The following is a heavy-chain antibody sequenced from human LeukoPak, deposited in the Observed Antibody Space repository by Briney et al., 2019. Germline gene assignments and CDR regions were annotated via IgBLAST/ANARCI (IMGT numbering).Heavy chain of an antibody. CDR1: GGSFSGYY. V-gene: IGHV4-34*01. Sequence: SETLSLTCAVYGGSFSGYYWSWIRQPPGKGLEWIGEINHSGSTNYNPSLKSRVTISVDTSKSQSSLKLSSVTAADTAVYYCAKLTGDPFDYWGQGTLVTVSS. CDR3: AKLTGDPFDY. D-gene: IGHD2-21*02. CDR2: INHSGST. J-gene: IGHJ4*02.